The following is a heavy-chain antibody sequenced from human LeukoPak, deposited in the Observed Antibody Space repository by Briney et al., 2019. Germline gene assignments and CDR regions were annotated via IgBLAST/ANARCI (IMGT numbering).Heavy chain of an antibody. D-gene: IGHD5-18*01. Sequence: SETLSLTCAVYGGSFSGYYWSWIRQPPGKGLEWIGEINHSGSTNYNPSLKSRVTISVDTSKNQFSLKLSSVTAADTAVYYCARDKGYRYGSNWFDPWGQGTLVTVSS. CDR1: GGSFSGYY. J-gene: IGHJ5*02. CDR2: INHSGST. CDR3: ARDKGYRYGSNWFDP. V-gene: IGHV4-34*01.